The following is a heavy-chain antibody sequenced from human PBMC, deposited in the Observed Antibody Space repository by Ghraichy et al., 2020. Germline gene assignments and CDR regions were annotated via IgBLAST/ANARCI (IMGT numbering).Heavy chain of an antibody. CDR1: GFSFSSYE. D-gene: IGHD2-2*01. CDR2: ISGGGGTR. V-gene: IGHV3-48*03. CDR3: ARDQGDGYCSTDTCYGVDY. J-gene: IGHJ4*02. Sequence: GGSLRLSCVASGFSFSSYEMNWVRQAPGKGLEWVAYISGGGGTRFYADSVKGRFTISRDNAKSSLYLQMNSLTLEDTAIYYCARDQGDGYCSTDTCYGVDYWGLGTLVTVSS.